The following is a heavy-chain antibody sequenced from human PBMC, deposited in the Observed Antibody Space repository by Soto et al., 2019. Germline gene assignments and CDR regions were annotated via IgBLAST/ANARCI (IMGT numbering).Heavy chain of an antibody. J-gene: IGHJ6*02. CDR1: GGSFSSYY. CDR3: AGSMDSYISYHYARNV. CDR2: IYYSGST. V-gene: IGHV4-59*01. Sequence: SETLSLTCTVSGGSFSSYYWSWIRQPPGKGLEWIAYIYYSGSTNSNPSLKSRVTISRDTSRNQVSLKLRSVTAADTAVYYCAGSMDSYISYHYARNVWGQGTTVTVSS. D-gene: IGHD2-2*03.